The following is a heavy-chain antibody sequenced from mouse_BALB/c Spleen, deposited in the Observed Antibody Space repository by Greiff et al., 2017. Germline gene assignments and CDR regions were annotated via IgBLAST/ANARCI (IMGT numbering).Heavy chain of an antibody. CDR2: INPDSSTI. D-gene: IGHD1-1*01. CDR1: GFDFSRYW. Sequence: DVKLVESGGGLVQPGGSLKLSCAASGFDFSRYWMSWVRQAPGKGPEWIGEINPDSSTINYTPSLKDKFIISRDNAKNTLYLQMSKVRSEDTALYYCARLGLYGSTSWFAYWGQGTLVTVSA. J-gene: IGHJ3*01. CDR3: ARLGLYGSTSWFAY. V-gene: IGHV4-1*02.